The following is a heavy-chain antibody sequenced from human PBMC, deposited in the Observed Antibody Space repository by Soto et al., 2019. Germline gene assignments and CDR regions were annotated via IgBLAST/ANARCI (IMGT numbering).Heavy chain of an antibody. CDR2: ISAYNGNT. CDR1: GYTFTSYG. Sequence: ASVKVSCKASGYTFTSYGISWVRQAPGQGLEWMGWISAYNGNTNYAQKLQGRVTMTTDTSTSTAYMELRSLRSDDTAVYYCARVRGITMVRVVIGLEESTDPWGQGTLVTVSS. J-gene: IGHJ5*02. CDR3: ARVRGITMVRVVIGLEESTDP. V-gene: IGHV1-18*01. D-gene: IGHD3-10*01.